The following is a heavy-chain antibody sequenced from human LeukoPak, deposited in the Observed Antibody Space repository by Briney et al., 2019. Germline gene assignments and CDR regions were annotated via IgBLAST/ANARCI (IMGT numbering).Heavy chain of an antibody. Sequence: PSETLSLTCTVSGGSISSYYWSWIRQPAGKGLEWIGRIYISGSTNYNPSLKSRVTMSVDTSKNQFSLKLSSVTAADTAVYYCAGDVYYYDSSGYYYSEDAFDIWGQGTMVTVSS. D-gene: IGHD3-22*01. CDR3: AGDVYYYDSSGYYYSEDAFDI. J-gene: IGHJ3*02. CDR1: GGSISSYY. V-gene: IGHV4-4*07. CDR2: IYISGST.